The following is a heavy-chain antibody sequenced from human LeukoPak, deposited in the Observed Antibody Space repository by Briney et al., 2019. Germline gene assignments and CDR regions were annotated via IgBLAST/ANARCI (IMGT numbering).Heavy chain of an antibody. J-gene: IGHJ5*02. CDR1: GYTFTGYY. V-gene: IGHV1-2*02. CDR2: INPNSGGT. CDR3: ARRPARFGGFDP. D-gene: IGHD3-10*01. Sequence: ASVKVPCKASGYTFTGYYMHWVRQAPGQGLEWMGWINPNSGGTNYAQKFQGRVTMTRDTSISTAYMELSRLRSDDTAVYYCARRPARFGGFDPWGQGTLVTVSS.